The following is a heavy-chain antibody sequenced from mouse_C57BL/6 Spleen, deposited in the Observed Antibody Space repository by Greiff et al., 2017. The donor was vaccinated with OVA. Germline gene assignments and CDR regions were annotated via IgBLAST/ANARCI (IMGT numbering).Heavy chain of an antibody. J-gene: IGHJ2*01. Sequence: QVQLQQSGPELVKPGASVKISCKASGYAFSSSWMNWVKHRPGKGLEWIGRIYPGDGDTNYNGKFTGKATLTADKSSSTAYMQLSSLTSEDSAVYFCASSYYYGSSPDYWGKGTTLTVSS. V-gene: IGHV1-82*01. CDR2: IYPGDGDT. CDR1: GYAFSSSW. D-gene: IGHD1-1*01. CDR3: ASSYYYGSSPDY.